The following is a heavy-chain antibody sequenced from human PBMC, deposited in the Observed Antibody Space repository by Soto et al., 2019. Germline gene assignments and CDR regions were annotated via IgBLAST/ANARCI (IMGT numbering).Heavy chain of an antibody. V-gene: IGHV4-39*01. CDR2: ISYSGST. J-gene: IGHJ6*03. Sequence: QLQLQESGPGLVQPSETLSLTCTASGGSISSSSYYWGWIRQPPGKGLEWIGSISYSGSTYYNPSLNSRVTISVDTSKNQFPRKLGSVTAADTAVYYCARQGRRSSTDYYMDVWGKGTTVTVSS. CDR3: ARQGRRSSTDYYMDV. CDR1: GGSISSSSYY.